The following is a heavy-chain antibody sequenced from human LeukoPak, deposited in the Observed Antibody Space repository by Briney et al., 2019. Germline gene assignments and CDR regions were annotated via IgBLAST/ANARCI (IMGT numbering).Heavy chain of an antibody. Sequence: ASVKVSCKASAYTFTSYYMHWVRQAPGQGLEWMGIINPSGGSTSYAQKFQGRVTMTRDMSTSTVYMKLSSLRSEDTAVYYCARVESWEHSGSSQDAFDIWGQGTMVTVSS. CDR3: ARVESWEHSGSSQDAFDI. CDR1: AYTFTSYY. J-gene: IGHJ3*02. D-gene: IGHD1-26*01. V-gene: IGHV1-46*01. CDR2: INPSGGST.